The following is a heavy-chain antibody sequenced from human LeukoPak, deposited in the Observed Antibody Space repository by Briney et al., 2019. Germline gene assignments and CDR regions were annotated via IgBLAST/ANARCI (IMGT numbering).Heavy chain of an antibody. CDR1: GFIFSSYW. Sequence: GGSLRLSCAASGFIFSSYWMRWVRQAPGKGLEWVANIKQDGSEKYYVDSVKGRFTISRDNAKNSLYLQMNSLRAGDTAVYYCVRAMDVWGQGTTVTVSS. V-gene: IGHV3-7*03. CDR2: IKQDGSEK. J-gene: IGHJ6*02. CDR3: VRAMDV.